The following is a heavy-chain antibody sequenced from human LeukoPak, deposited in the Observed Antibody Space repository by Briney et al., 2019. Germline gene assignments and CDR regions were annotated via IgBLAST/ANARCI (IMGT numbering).Heavy chain of an antibody. D-gene: IGHD3-10*01. J-gene: IGHJ4*02. V-gene: IGHV3-30*19. CDR2: IWYDGSNK. Sequence: PGRSLRLSCAASGFTFSSYGMHWVRQAPGKGLEWVAVIWYDGSNKYYADSVKGRFTISRDNSRNTLYLQLTSLGPEDAAVYYCARDSTYYYASGSSGPHYFDYWGQGALVTVSS. CDR1: GFTFSSYG. CDR3: ARDSTYYYASGSSGPHYFDY.